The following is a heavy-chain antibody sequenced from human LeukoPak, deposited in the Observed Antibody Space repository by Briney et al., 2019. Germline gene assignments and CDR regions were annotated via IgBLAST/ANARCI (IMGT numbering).Heavy chain of an antibody. D-gene: IGHD2-2*01. CDR3: AKETARYCSSTSCYPTEYFQH. CDR2: ISGSGGST. CDR1: GFTFTTYA. V-gene: IGHV3-23*01. J-gene: IGHJ1*01. Sequence: GGSLRLSCAASGFTFTTYAMIWARQAPGKGLEWVSAISGSGGSTYYADSVKGRFTISRDNSKNTLYLQMNSLRAEDTAVYYCAKETARYCSSTSCYPTEYFQHWGQGTLVTVSS.